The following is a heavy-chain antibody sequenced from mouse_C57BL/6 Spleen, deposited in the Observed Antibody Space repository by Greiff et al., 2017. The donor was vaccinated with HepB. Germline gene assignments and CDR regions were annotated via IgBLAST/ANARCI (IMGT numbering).Heavy chain of an antibody. CDR3: VRLRGAMDY. Sequence: DVKLVESGGGLVQPKGSLKLSCAASGFSFNTYAMNWVRQAPGKGLEWVARIRSKSNNYATYYADSVKDRFTISRDDSESMLYLQMNNLKTEDTAMYYCVRLRGAMDYWGQGTSVTVSS. J-gene: IGHJ4*01. CDR1: GFSFNTYA. CDR2: IRSKSNNYAT. V-gene: IGHV10-1*01.